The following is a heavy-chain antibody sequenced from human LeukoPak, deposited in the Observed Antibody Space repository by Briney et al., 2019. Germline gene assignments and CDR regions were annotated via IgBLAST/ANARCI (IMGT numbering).Heavy chain of an antibody. CDR2: IKGDGTEK. V-gene: IGHV3-7*01. CDR1: GFTFNTYW. D-gene: IGHD3-10*01. CDR3: SRLSAMLRGPEDFYYFEY. J-gene: IGHJ4*02. Sequence: PGGSLRLSCTASGFTFNTYWMSWVRQAPGRGLEWVANIKGDGTEKYYVDSVKGRFTISRDNAKNSLFLHMNNVRAEDTAVYYCSRLSAMLRGPEDFYYFEYWGQGALVTVSS.